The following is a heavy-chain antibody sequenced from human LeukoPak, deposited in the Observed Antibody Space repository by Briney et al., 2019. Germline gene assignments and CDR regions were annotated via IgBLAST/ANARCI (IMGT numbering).Heavy chain of an antibody. D-gene: IGHD6-19*01. Sequence: SETLSLTCTVSGGSLSSYYWSWIRQPPGKGLEWIGFIYYTGSTNYNPSLKSRVTISVDTSKNQFSLKLNSVTAEDTAVYYCARSIRAGSGWHPLDYWGQGTLVTVS. CDR2: IYYTGST. CDR1: GGSLSSYY. V-gene: IGHV4-59*01. J-gene: IGHJ4*02. CDR3: ARSIRAGSGWHPLDY.